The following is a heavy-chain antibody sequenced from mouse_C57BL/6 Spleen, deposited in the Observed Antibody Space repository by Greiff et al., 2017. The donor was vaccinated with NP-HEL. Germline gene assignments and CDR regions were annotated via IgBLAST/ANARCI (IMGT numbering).Heavy chain of an antibody. CDR3: TAGPRVYFDY. CDR2: IDPENGDT. V-gene: IGHV14-4*01. J-gene: IGHJ2*01. Sequence: EVQLQQSGAELVRPGASVKLSCTASGFTIKDDYMHWVKQRPEQGLEWIGWIDPENGDTEYASKFQGKATITADTSANTAYLQLSSLTSEDTADYYCTAGPRVYFDYWGQGTTLTVSS. CDR1: GFTIKDDY.